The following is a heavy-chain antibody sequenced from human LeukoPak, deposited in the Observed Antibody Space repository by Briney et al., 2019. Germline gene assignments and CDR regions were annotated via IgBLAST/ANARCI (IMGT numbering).Heavy chain of an antibody. CDR1: GFTFSTYC. J-gene: IGHJ4*02. CDR3: VRDFRSADY. V-gene: IGHV3-74*01. Sequence: EGSLRLSCAASGFTFSTYCMHWVRQAPGKGPTWVSRICPDGTVTNYADSVKARFIISRDNARNTVYLQMNSLRVEDTAVYYCVRDFRSADYWGQGTLVTVSS. CDR2: ICPDGTVT.